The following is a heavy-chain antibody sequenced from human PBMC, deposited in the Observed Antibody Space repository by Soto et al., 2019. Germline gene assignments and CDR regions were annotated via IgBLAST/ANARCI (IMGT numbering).Heavy chain of an antibody. J-gene: IGHJ6*03. D-gene: IGHD2-2*01. Sequence: QVHLLESGPGLVEPSGTLSLTCTVSGGSISSRNRWSWVRQSPGKGLEWIGEVSHSGSTNSNPSRKGRVTISLDKSNNQFSLNLESMTAADEAVYFCANTRGLGLMDAWGKGTTVVVSS. CDR3: ANTRGLGLMDA. V-gene: IGHV4-4*02. CDR2: VSHSGST. CDR1: GGSISSRNR.